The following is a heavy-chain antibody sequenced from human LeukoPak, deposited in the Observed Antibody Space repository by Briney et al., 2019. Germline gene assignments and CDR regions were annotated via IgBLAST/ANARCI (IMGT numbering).Heavy chain of an antibody. CDR2: INHSGST. Sequence: SETLSLTCAVYGGSFSGYYWSWTRQPPGKGLEWIGEINHSGSTNYNPSLKSRVTISVDTSKNQFSLKLSSVTAADTAVYYCARGRASIAAAVFLDYWGQGTLVTVSS. D-gene: IGHD6-13*01. J-gene: IGHJ4*02. CDR3: ARGRASIAAAVFLDY. CDR1: GGSFSGYY. V-gene: IGHV4-34*01.